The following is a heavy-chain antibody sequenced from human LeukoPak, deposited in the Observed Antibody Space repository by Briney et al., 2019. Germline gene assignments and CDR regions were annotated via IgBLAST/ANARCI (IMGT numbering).Heavy chain of an antibody. J-gene: IGHJ4*02. CDR2: IWYDGSNK. CDR1: GFTFSSYG. V-gene: IGHV3-33*01. CDR3: ARGTWYSTLPDY. Sequence: GGSLRLSCAASGFTFSSYGMHWVRQAPGKGLEWVAVIWYDGSNKYYADSVKGRFTISRDNYKNTLYLQMNSLRAEDTAVYYCARGTWYSTLPDYWGQGTLVTVSS. D-gene: IGHD6-13*01.